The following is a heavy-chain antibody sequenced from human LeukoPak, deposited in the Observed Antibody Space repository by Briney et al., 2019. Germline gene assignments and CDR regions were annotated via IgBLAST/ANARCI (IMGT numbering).Heavy chain of an antibody. D-gene: IGHD3-9*01. Sequence: GGSLRLSCVASGFTFSDYWMSWVRQAPGKGLEWVANIKQDGSEKYYVDSVKGRFTISRDNAKNSLYLQMNSLRAEDTAVYYCARDILTGYYQDYWGQGTLVTVSS. CDR2: IKQDGSEK. V-gene: IGHV3-7*01. CDR3: ARDILTGYYQDY. CDR1: GFTFSDYW. J-gene: IGHJ4*02.